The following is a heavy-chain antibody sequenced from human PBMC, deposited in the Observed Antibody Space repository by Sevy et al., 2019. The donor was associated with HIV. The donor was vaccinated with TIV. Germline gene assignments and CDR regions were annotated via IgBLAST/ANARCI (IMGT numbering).Heavy chain of an antibody. CDR2: ISYDGSNK. CDR3: AGLIAAAVDYYYYMDV. V-gene: IGHV3-30-3*01. D-gene: IGHD6-13*01. Sequence: GGSLRLSCAASGFTFSSYAMHWVRQAPGKGLEWVAVISYDGSNKYYADSVKGRFTISRDNSKNMLYLQMNSLRAEDTAVYYCAGLIAAAVDYYYYMDVWGKGTTVTVSS. J-gene: IGHJ6*03. CDR1: GFTFSSYA.